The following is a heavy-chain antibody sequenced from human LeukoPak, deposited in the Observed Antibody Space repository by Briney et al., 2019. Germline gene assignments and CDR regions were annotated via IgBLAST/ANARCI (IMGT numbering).Heavy chain of an antibody. CDR2: INWNGGST. CDR3: ARDYFGSPSALDY. Sequence: GGSLRLSCAASGFTFDDYGMSWVRKAPGKGLDWFSGINWNGGSTGYADSVKGRFTISRDNAKNSLYLQMNSLRAEDTALYYCARDYFGSPSALDYWGQGTLVTVSS. J-gene: IGHJ4*02. V-gene: IGHV3-20*04. D-gene: IGHD1-26*01. CDR1: GFTFDDYG.